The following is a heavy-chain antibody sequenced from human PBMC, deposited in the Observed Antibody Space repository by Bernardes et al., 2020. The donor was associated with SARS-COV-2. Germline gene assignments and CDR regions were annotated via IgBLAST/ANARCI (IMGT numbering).Heavy chain of an antibody. D-gene: IGHD3-10*01. CDR2: INAYSHNT. CDR3: ARRLGSGTYSPYGMDV. CDR1: GYNLLNYG. J-gene: IGHJ6*02. Sequence: ASVKVSCKASGYNLLNYGITWVRQAPGQGLEWVGWINAYSHNTISAQNFQGRVTMTTDTSTNTAYMELRGLTFDDTAVYYCARRLGSGTYSPYGMDVWGQGTTVTVSS. V-gene: IGHV1-18*01.